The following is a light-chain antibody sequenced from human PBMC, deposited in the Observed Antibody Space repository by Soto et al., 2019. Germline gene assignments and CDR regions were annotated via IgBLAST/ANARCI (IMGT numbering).Light chain of an antibody. CDR2: EVI. CDR3: SSYAGSNNLHVL. Sequence: QSALTQPPSASGSPGQSVTIPCTGSSSDVGGYEYVSWYQQHSGKAPKLIIYEVIKRPSGVPDRFSGSKSGNTASLTVSGLQAEDEADYYCSSYAGSNNLHVLFGGGTQLTVL. J-gene: IGLJ2*01. CDR1: SSDVGGYEY. V-gene: IGLV2-8*01.